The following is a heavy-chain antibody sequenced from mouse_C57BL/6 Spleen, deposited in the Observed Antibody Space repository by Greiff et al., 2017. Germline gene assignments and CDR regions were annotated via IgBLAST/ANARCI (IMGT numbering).Heavy chain of an antibody. CDR3: TEGYFDV. J-gene: IGHJ1*03. V-gene: IGHV6-3*01. CDR2: IRLKSDNYAT. CDR1: GFTFSNYW. Sequence: EVKLEESGGGLVQPGGSMKLSCDASGFTFSNYWMNWVRQSPEKGLEWVAQIRLKSDNYATHYAESVKGRFTISRDDSKSSVYIQMYNLRAEDTGIYYCTEGYFDVWGTGTTVTVSS.